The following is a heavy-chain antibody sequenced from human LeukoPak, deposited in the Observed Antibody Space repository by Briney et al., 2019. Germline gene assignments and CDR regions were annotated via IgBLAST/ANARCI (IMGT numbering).Heavy chain of an antibody. CDR1: GFTFDDYT. Sequence: GGSLRLSCAASGFTFDDYTMHWVRQAPGKGLEWVSAISGSGGSTYYADSVKGRFTISRDNSKNTLYLQMNSLRAEDTAVYYCANHYGSGRSRVYYFDYWGQGTLVTVSS. CDR2: ISGSGGST. CDR3: ANHYGSGRSRVYYFDY. V-gene: IGHV3-23*01. D-gene: IGHD3-10*01. J-gene: IGHJ4*02.